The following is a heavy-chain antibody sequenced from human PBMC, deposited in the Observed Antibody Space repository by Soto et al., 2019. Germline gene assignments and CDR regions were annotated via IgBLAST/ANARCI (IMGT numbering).Heavy chain of an antibody. V-gene: IGHV4-39*01. J-gene: IGHJ4*02. D-gene: IGHD3-22*01. CDR1: GGSISSSSYY. CDR3: ARITTVVTYYFDY. CDR2: IYYSGST. Sequence: SETLSLTCTVSGGSISSSSYYWGWIRQPPGKGLEWIGSIYYSGSTYYNPSLKSRVTISVDTSKNQFSLKLSSVTAADTAVYYCARITTVVTYYFDYWGQGTLATVSS.